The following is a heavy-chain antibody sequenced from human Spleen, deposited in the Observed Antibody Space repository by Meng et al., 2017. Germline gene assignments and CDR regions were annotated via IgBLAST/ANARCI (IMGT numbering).Heavy chain of an antibody. Sequence: QVKLVQSGAEVKKPGASVKVSCKASGYTFTSYGISWVRQAPGQGLEWMGWLNPDSGNTGFPQKFQGRVTMTRNTSISTAYMELSSLKSEDTAVYYCARDEDISAAGKLFGDYWGQGTLVTVSS. CDR2: LNPDSGNT. V-gene: IGHV1-8*02. CDR1: GYTFTSYG. J-gene: IGHJ4*02. D-gene: IGHD6-25*01. CDR3: ARDEDISAAGKLFGDY.